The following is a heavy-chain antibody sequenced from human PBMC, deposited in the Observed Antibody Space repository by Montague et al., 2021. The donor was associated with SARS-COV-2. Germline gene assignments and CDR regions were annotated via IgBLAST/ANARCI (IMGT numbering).Heavy chain of an antibody. Sequence: SETLSLTCIVSGGSISSSNYYWGWIRQPPGMGLEYIGSLYYSGSTYYNPSLRSRVTISVETSKNHLSLRLNTVTAADTAVYYCATEGAAAGFDFWGQGILVTVSS. J-gene: IGHJ4*02. CDR3: ATEGAAAGFDF. D-gene: IGHD6-13*01. CDR2: LYYSGST. V-gene: IGHV4-39*02. CDR1: GGSISSSNYY.